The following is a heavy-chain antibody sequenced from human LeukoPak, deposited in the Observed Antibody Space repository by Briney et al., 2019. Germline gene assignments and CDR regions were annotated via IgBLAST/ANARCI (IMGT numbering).Heavy chain of an antibody. D-gene: IGHD5-18*01. CDR3: ARDQYSYAHAAH. J-gene: IGHJ4*02. CDR1: GFTFSNYW. Sequence: GGSLRLSCAASGFTFSNYWMHWVRQAPGKGLEWVSVIYSGGTTYYADSVKGRFTISRDNSKNTLHLQMNSLRAEDTAVYYCARDQYSYAHAAHWGQGTLVTVSS. V-gene: IGHV3-66*01. CDR2: IYSGGTT.